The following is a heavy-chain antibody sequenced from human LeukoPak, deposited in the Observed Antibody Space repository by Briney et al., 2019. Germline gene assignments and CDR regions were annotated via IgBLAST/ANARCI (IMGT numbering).Heavy chain of an antibody. CDR1: GGPISSGDYY. CDR2: IYYSGST. V-gene: IGHV4-30-4*08. D-gene: IGHD2-21*01. Sequence: PSETLSLTCTVSGGPISSGDYYWSWIRQPPGKGLEWIGYIYYSGSTYYNPSLKSQVTISVDTSKNQFSLKLSSVTAADTAVYYCARYRIWWPKSFDYWGQGTLVIVSS. J-gene: IGHJ4*02. CDR3: ARYRIWWPKSFDY.